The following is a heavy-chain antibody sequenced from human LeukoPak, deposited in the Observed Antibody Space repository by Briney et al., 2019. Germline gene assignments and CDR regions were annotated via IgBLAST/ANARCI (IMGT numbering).Heavy chain of an antibody. CDR2: IHYSGST. V-gene: IGHV4-59*08. CDR3: ARHYAVPTTKYFDL. Sequence: PSETLSLTCTVSGGSISSYSWSWIREPPGKGLEWIGYIHYSGSTNYNPSLKSRVTISVDTSKNQFSLNLSSVTAADTAVYYRARHYAVPTTKYFDLWGRGTLVTVSS. D-gene: IGHD1-26*01. CDR1: GGSISSYS. J-gene: IGHJ2*01.